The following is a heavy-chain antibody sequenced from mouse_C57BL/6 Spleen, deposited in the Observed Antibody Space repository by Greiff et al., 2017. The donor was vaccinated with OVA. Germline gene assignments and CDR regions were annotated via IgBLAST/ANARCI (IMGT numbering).Heavy chain of an antibody. D-gene: IGHD3-3*01. Sequence: QVQLKQPGAELVMPGASVKLSCKASGYTFTSYWMHWLKQRPGQGLEWIGEIDPSDSYTNYNQKFKGKSTLTVDKSSSTAYMQLSSLTSEDSAVYYCARGGTRRYFDYWGQGTTRTVSS. CDR2: IDPSDSYT. CDR1: GYTFTSYW. V-gene: IGHV1-69*01. J-gene: IGHJ2*01. CDR3: ARGGTRRYFDY.